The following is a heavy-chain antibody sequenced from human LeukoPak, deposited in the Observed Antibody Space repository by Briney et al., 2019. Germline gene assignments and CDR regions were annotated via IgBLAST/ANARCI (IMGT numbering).Heavy chain of an antibody. CDR2: ISAYNGNT. J-gene: IGHJ4*02. Sequence: ASVKVSCKASGYTFTSYGISWVRQAPGQGLEWMGWISAYNGNTNYAQKLQGRVTMTTDTSTSTAYMELRSLRSDDTAVYYCARDRPLRYFDWLSSNFDYWGQGTLVTVSS. CDR3: ARDRPLRYFDWLSSNFDY. CDR1: GYTFTSYG. D-gene: IGHD3-9*01. V-gene: IGHV1-18*01.